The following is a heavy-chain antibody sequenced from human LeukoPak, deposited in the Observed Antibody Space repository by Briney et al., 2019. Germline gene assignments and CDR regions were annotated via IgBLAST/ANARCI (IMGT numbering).Heavy chain of an antibody. Sequence: ASVKVSCKASGYTFTGYYMHWVRQAPGQGLQWMGWINPNSGGTNYAQNFQGRVTMTRDTSISTAYMELSRLRSDDTAMCYCARDWCSSNSCFDYWGQGTLVTVSS. CDR2: INPNSGGT. CDR1: GYTFTGYY. D-gene: IGHD2-2*01. CDR3: ARDWCSSNSCFDY. J-gene: IGHJ4*02. V-gene: IGHV1-2*02.